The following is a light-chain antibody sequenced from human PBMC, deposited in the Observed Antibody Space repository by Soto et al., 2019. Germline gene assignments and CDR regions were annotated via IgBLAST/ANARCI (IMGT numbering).Light chain of an antibody. CDR1: QSVSSN. CDR2: GAS. Sequence: EIVMTQSPGTLSLSPGERATLSCRASQSVSSNLAWYQQKPGQAPRLLIYGASTRATGIPARFSGSGSGTEFTLTISSRQSEDFAVYDCQQYNNWPLAFGGGTKVDIK. V-gene: IGKV3-15*01. CDR3: QQYNNWPLA. J-gene: IGKJ4*01.